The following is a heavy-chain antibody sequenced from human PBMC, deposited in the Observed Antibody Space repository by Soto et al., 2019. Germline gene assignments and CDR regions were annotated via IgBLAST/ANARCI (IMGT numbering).Heavy chain of an antibody. J-gene: IGHJ6*02. D-gene: IGHD3-22*01. Sequence: ASVNVSCKASAYTFNTYDINWVRQATGQGLEWMGWMNPESGSTGFAQSFQGRITLTRNTSLNTVYMEVSSLTNEDTAVYFCARSGGSGYYSAHYYGMDVWGPGTTVTVSS. CDR3: ARSGGSGYYSAHYYGMDV. CDR1: AYTFNTYD. V-gene: IGHV1-8*01. CDR2: MNPESGST.